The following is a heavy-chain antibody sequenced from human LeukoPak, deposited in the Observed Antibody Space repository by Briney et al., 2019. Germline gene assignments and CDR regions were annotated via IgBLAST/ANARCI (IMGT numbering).Heavy chain of an antibody. J-gene: IGHJ6*02. D-gene: IGHD4-11*01. Sequence: SETLSLTCTVSGGSISSYYWSWIRQPPGKGLEWIGYIYYSGSTNYNPSLKSRVTISVDTSKNQFSLKLSSVTAADTAVYYCARVGSNYYYGMDVWGQGTMVTVSS. CDR1: GGSISSYY. CDR2: IYYSGST. CDR3: ARVGSNYYYGMDV. V-gene: IGHV4-59*01.